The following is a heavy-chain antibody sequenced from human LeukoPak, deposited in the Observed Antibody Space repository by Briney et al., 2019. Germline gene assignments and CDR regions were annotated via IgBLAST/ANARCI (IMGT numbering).Heavy chain of an antibody. CDR3: STSDAAMINYFDY. D-gene: IGHD5-18*01. Sequence: GGSLRLSCAASGFTFSNAWMNWVRQAPGKGLEWVGRIKTKTDDEEIDYAAPVKGRLTISRDDSKNTLYLQMNSLRTEDTAVYYCSTSDAAMINYFDYWGQGTLVTVSS. V-gene: IGHV3-15*01. J-gene: IGHJ4*02. CDR1: GFTFSNAW. CDR2: IKTKTDDEEI.